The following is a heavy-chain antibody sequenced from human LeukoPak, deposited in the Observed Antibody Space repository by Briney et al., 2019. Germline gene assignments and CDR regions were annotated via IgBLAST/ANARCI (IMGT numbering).Heavy chain of an antibody. Sequence: GGSLRLSCAASGFTFSNYNMNWVRQAPGKGLEWVSSISSSSSYIYYADSVKGRFTISRDNAKNSLYLQMNSLRAEDTAVYYCARRVAPDWYFDLWGRGTLVTVSS. J-gene: IGHJ2*01. CDR2: ISSSSSYI. V-gene: IGHV3-21*01. D-gene: IGHD2-15*01. CDR3: ARRVAPDWYFDL. CDR1: GFTFSNYN.